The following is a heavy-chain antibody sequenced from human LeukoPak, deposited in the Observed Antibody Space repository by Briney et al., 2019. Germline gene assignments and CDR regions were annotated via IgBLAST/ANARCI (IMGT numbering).Heavy chain of an antibody. V-gene: IGHV7-4-1*02. CDR2: INTNTGNP. CDR3: ARDRVGATYYYYYGMDV. D-gene: IGHD1-26*01. CDR1: GYTFTSYA. Sequence: ASVKVSSKASGYTFTSYAMNWVRQAPGQGLEWMGWINTNTGNPTYAQGFTGRFVFSLDTSVSTAYLQISSLKAEDTAVYYCARDRVGATYYYYYGMDVWGQGTTVTVSS. J-gene: IGHJ6*02.